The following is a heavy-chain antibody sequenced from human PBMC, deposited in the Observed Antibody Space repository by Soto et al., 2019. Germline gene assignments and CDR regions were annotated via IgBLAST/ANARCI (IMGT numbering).Heavy chain of an antibody. CDR3: ARDTGLGLGIDADIAFDI. Sequence: ASVKVSCKASGYTFTSYGISWVRQAPGQGLEWMGWISAYNGNTNYAQKLQGRVTMTTDTSTSTAYMELRSLRSDDTAVYYCARDTGLGLGIDADIAFDIWGQGTMVTVSS. V-gene: IGHV1-18*01. D-gene: IGHD7-27*01. J-gene: IGHJ3*02. CDR2: ISAYNGNT. CDR1: GYTFTSYG.